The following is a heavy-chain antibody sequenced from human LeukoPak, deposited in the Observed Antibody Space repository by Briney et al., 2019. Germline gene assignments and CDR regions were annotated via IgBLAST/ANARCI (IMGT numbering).Heavy chain of an antibody. CDR1: GYTFTSYG. CDR2: ISAYNGNT. D-gene: IGHD3-10*01. V-gene: IGHV1-18*01. Sequence: ASVKVSCKASGYTFTSYGISWVRQAPGQGLEWMGWISAYNGNTNYAQKLQGRVTMTTDTSTSTAYMELRSLRSDDTAVYYCARDQADLWFGELLSWFDPWGQGTLVTVSS. CDR3: ARDQADLWFGELLSWFDP. J-gene: IGHJ5*02.